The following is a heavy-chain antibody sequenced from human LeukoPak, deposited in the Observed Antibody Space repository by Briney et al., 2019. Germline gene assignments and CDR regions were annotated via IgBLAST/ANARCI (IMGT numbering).Heavy chain of an antibody. D-gene: IGHD3-3*01. Sequence: TGGSLRLSCAASGFAFSSYGMHWVRQAPGKGLEWVAVIWYDGSNKYYADSVKGRFTISRDNSKNTLYLQMNSLRAEDTAVYYCARDRLVRRWSGPYQYFDYWGQGTLVTVSS. CDR1: GFAFSSYG. CDR2: IWYDGSNK. CDR3: ARDRLVRRWSGPYQYFDY. J-gene: IGHJ4*02. V-gene: IGHV3-33*01.